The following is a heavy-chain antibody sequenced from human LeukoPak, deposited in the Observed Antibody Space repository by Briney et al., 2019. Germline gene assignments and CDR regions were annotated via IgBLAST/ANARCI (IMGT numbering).Heavy chain of an antibody. CDR3: ARDYGGSSPFDY. V-gene: IGHV3-48*04. CDR2: ISSSGSTI. Sequence: GGSLRLSCAASTFTFSTYNMNWVRQAPGKGLEWVSYISSSGSTIYYADSVKGRFTISRDNAKNSLYLQMNSLRAEDTAVYYCARDYGGSSPFDYWGQGTLVTVSS. J-gene: IGHJ4*02. D-gene: IGHD4-23*01. CDR1: TFTFSTYN.